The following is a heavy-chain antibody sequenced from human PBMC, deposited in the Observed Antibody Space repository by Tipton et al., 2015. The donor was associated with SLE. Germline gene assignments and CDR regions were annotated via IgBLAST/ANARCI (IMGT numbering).Heavy chain of an antibody. CDR3: AKEGGTRKTRAFDI. CDR1: GFTFSSYG. D-gene: IGHD1-26*01. V-gene: IGHV3-30*18. CDR2: ISYDGSNK. J-gene: IGHJ3*02. Sequence: SLRLSCAASGFTFSSYGMHWVRQAPGKGLEWVAVISYDGSNKYYADSVKGRFTISRDNSKNTLYLQMNSLRAEDTAVYYCAKEGGTRKTRAFDIWGQGTMVTVSS.